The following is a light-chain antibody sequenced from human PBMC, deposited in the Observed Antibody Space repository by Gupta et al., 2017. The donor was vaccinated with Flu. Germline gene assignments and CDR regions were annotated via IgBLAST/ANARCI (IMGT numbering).Light chain of an antibody. CDR3: NSRDSSGNHYV. V-gene: IGLV3-19*01. J-gene: IGLJ1*01. CDR1: SLRSYY. Sequence: SSDLTQDPAVSVALGQTVRLTCQGDSLRSYYASWYQQKPGQAPVLVIYGKNNRPSGIPGRFSGSSSGNTASLTITGAQAEDEADYYCNSRDSSGNHYVFGTGTKVTVL. CDR2: GKN.